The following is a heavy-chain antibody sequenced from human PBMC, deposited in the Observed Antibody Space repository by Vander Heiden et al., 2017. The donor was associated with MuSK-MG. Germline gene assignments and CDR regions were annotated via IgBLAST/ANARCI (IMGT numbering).Heavy chain of an antibody. CDR2: IYPRDSDT. J-gene: IGHJ4*02. D-gene: IGHD2-21*02. CDR3: ARREGVTFDY. CDR1: GYTFQNYW. V-gene: IGHV5-51*01. Sequence: EVQLVQSGAAVKKPGESLKISCQVPGYTFQNYWLAWVRQMPGKGLEWMAIIYPRDSDTTYKPSFQGHVTVSVDRSISTAYLQWSSLQASDSAVYFCARREGVTFDYWGQGTLVAVSS.